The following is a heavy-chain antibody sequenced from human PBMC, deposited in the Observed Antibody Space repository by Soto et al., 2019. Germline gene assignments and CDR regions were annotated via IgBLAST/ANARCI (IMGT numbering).Heavy chain of an antibody. V-gene: IGHV4-59*01. J-gene: IGHJ6*02. CDR3: ARDQMYYDILTGYYGMDV. CDR1: GGSISSYY. CDR2: IYYSGST. Sequence: SETLSLTCTVSGGSISSYYWSWIRQPPGKGLEWIGYIYYSGSTNYNPSLKSRVTISVDTSKNQFSLKLSSVTAADTAVYYCARDQMYYDILTGYYGMDVWGQGTTVTVSS. D-gene: IGHD3-9*01.